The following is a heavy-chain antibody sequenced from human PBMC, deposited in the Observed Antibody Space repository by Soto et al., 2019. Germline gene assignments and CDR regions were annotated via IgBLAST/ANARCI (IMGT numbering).Heavy chain of an antibody. J-gene: IGHJ3*02. Sequence: PSETLSLTCTVSGGSISSSSYYWGWIRQPPGKGLEWIGSIYYSGYTYYNPSLKSRVTISVDTSKNQFSLKLSSVTAADTAVYYCARRYGSAFDIWGQGTMVTVSS. V-gene: IGHV4-39*07. CDR2: IYYSGYT. CDR3: ARRYGSAFDI. D-gene: IGHD3-10*01. CDR1: GGSISSSSYY.